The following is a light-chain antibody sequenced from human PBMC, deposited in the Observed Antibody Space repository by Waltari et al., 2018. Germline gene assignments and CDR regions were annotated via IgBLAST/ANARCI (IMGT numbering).Light chain of an antibody. V-gene: IGLV3-1*01. CDR3: QTWDRRIPI. J-gene: IGLJ2*01. CDR1: NLGDKF. CDR2: ENR. Sequence: SYELTQSPSVSVSPGLTATITRSGDNLGDKFISWYPQKQGQSPILVLFENRRRPLVVPERFSGSNSGNTATLTISGTQTLDEADYYCQTWDRRIPIFGGGTKLTVL.